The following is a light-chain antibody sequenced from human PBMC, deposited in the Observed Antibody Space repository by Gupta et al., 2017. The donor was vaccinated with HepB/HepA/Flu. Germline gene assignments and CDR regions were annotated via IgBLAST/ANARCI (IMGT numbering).Light chain of an antibody. CDR2: DTD. CDR3: AAWDASINGYV. CDR1: NSNIGKSS. Sequence: QSVLTQSPSASATPGQRVTISCSGDNSNIGKSSVNWYQHLPGTETKLLIFDTDVRLSEVNDRGYCSTSGNYASPDIRGIQSEDEADDYCAAWDASINGYVFGTGTSVTVL. V-gene: IGLV1-44*01. J-gene: IGLJ1*01.